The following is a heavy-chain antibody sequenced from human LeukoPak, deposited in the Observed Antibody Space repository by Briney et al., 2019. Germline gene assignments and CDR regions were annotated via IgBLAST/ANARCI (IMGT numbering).Heavy chain of an antibody. CDR3: APLWFGELLDFQH. CDR1: GYTFTGYY. J-gene: IGHJ1*01. Sequence: ASVRVSCKASGYTFTGYYMHWVRQAPGQGLEWMGWINPNSGGTNYAQKFQGRVTMTRDTSISTAYMELSRLRSDDTAVYYCAPLWFGELLDFQHWGQRNLVTVSS. D-gene: IGHD3-10*01. V-gene: IGHV1-2*02. CDR2: INPNSGGT.